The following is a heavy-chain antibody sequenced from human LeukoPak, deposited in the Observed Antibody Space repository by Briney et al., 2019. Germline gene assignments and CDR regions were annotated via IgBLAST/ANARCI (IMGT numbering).Heavy chain of an antibody. CDR1: GGSISSSNW. V-gene: IGHV4-4*02. D-gene: IGHD6-19*01. CDR2: IYHSGST. Sequence: PSGTLSLTCAVSGGSISSSNWWSWVRQPPGKGLEWIGEIYHSGSTNYNPSLKSRVTISVDKSKNQFSLKLSSVTAADTAVYYCARDLVRAITSSGWYYYGMDVWGQGTTVTVSS. CDR3: ARDLVRAITSSGWYYYGMDV. J-gene: IGHJ6*02.